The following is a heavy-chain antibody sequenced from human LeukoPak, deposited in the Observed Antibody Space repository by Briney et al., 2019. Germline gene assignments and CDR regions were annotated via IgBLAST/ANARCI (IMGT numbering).Heavy chain of an antibody. CDR2: ISWNSGSI. Sequence: GGSLRLSCAASGFTFDDYAMHWVRQAPGKGLEWVSGISWNSGSIGYADPVKGRFTISRDDAKNSLYLQMNSLRAEDTALYYCARGGYRTIEYWGRGTQVTVS. J-gene: IGHJ4*02. CDR1: GFTFDDYA. CDR3: ARGGYRTIEY. D-gene: IGHD5-18*01. V-gene: IGHV3-9*01.